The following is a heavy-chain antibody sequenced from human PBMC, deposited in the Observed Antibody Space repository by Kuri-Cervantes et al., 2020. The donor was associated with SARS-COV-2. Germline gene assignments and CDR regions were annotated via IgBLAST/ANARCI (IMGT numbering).Heavy chain of an antibody. CDR1: GFTFSSYA. CDR3: AREDYDFWRSPYYYYMDV. V-gene: IGHV3-21*01. J-gene: IGHJ6*03. Sequence: GGSLRLSCAASGFTFSSYAMSWVRQAPGRGLEWVSSISSSSSYIYYADSVKGRFTISRDNAKNSLYLQMNSLRAEDTAVYYCAREDYDFWRSPYYYYMDVWGKGTTVTDSS. D-gene: IGHD3-3*01. CDR2: ISSSSSYI.